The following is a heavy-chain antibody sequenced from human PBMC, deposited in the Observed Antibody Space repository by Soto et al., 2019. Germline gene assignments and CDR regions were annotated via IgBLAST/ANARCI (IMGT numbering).Heavy chain of an antibody. CDR3: AGYTRGWSFDY. CDR2: IYYSGGT. V-gene: IGHV4-59*01. D-gene: IGHD6-19*01. CDR1: GGSISSYY. J-gene: IGHJ4*02. Sequence: SETLSLTCTVSGGSISSYYWSWIRQPPGKGLEWIGYIYYSGGTNYNPSLKSRVTISVDTSKNQFSLKLSSVTAADTAVYYCAGYTRGWSFDYWGQGTLVTVSS.